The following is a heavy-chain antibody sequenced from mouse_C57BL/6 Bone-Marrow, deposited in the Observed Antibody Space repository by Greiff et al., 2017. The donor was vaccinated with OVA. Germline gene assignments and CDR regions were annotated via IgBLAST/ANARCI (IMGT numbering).Heavy chain of an antibody. J-gene: IGHJ1*03. CDR3: TTGTSEYFDV. D-gene: IGHD4-1*01. Sequence: EVKVEESGGGLVQPGGSMKLSCVASGFTFSNYWMNWVRQSPEKGLEWVAQIRLKSDNYATHYAESVKGSFTISRDDSKSSVYLQMNNLRAEDTGIYYCTTGTSEYFDVWGTGTTVTVSS. V-gene: IGHV6-3*01. CDR1: GFTFSNYW. CDR2: IRLKSDNYAT.